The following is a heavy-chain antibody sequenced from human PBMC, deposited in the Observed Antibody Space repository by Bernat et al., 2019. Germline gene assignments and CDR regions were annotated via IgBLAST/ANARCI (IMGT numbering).Heavy chain of an antibody. J-gene: IGHJ6*03. CDR3: ARGTSTSAPYMDV. Sequence: EVQLSESGGGLVQPGGSLRLSCAASGFTFSNYAMSWVRQVPGKGLEWVSAIGGRGGSTYYADSVKGRFTISRDNSKDTLYLQMNSLRAEDTAVYYCARGTSTSAPYMDVWGKGTTVTVSS. V-gene: IGHV3-23*01. CDR1: GFTFSNYA. CDR2: IGGRGGST.